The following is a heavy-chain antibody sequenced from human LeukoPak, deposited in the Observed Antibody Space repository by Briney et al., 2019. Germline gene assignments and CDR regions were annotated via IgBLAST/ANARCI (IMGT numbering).Heavy chain of an antibody. D-gene: IGHD6-13*01. Sequence: SVKVSCKASGGTFSSYAISWVRQAPGQGLEWMGRIIPILGIANYAQKFQGRVTITADTSTSTAYIELRSLSLDDTAVYYCARGGGQTSSWRSFDLWGQGTLVIVSS. CDR3: ARGGGQTSSWRSFDL. CDR2: IIPILGIA. J-gene: IGHJ4*02. CDR1: GGTFSSYA. V-gene: IGHV1-69*04.